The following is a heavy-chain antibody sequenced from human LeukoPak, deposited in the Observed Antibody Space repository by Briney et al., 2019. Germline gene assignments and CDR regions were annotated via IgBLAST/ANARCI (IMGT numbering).Heavy chain of an antibody. D-gene: IGHD3-22*01. CDR1: GFTFSSYW. J-gene: IGHJ4*02. Sequence: GGSLRLSCAASGFTFSSYWMHWVRQAPGKGLVWVSRINTDGSSTSYVDSVKGRFTISRDNAKNTLYLQMNSLRAEDTAIYYCARESSALPFDYWGQGTLVTVSS. V-gene: IGHV3-74*01. CDR2: INTDGSST. CDR3: ARESSALPFDY.